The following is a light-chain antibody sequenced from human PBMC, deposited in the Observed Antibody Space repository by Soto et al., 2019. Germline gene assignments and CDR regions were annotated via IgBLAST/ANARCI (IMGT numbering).Light chain of an antibody. Sequence: EIVLTQSPGTLSLSPGERATLSCRASQSISSTYLAWYQQKPGQAPRLLIYGASSRATGIPDRFGGSGSGTDFTLTISRLEPEDFAVYYCQHYGSSPYTFGQGTKLEI. CDR3: QHYGSSPYT. J-gene: IGKJ2*01. V-gene: IGKV3-20*01. CDR2: GAS. CDR1: QSISSTY.